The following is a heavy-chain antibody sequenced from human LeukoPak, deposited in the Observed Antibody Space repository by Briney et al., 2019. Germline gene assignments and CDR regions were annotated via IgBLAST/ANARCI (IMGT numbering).Heavy chain of an antibody. CDR3: ARGRRRLAAAGATPPAPYFDY. CDR2: ISSSSSYI. Sequence: GGSLRLSCAASGFNFSTYTMNWVRQAPGKGLEWVSSISSSSSYIYYTDAVKGRFAISRDNAKNSLYLQMNSLRADDTAVYYCARGRRRLAAAGATPPAPYFDYWGQGTLVTVSS. J-gene: IGHJ4*02. V-gene: IGHV3-21*01. CDR1: GFNFSTYT. D-gene: IGHD6-13*01.